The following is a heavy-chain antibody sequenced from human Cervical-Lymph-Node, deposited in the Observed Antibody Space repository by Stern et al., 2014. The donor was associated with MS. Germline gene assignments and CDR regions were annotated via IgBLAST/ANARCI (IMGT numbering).Heavy chain of an antibody. CDR3: AREGDYTSFDY. Sequence: EVQLLESGGGLVQPGGSLRLSCAASGFTFSSYDMHWVRQATGKGLEWVSAIGTAGDTYYPGSVKGRFTISRENAKNSLYLQMNSLRAGDTAVYYCAREGDYTSFDYWGQGTLVTVSS. J-gene: IGHJ4*02. CDR2: IGTAGDT. V-gene: IGHV3-13*01. CDR1: GFTFSSYD. D-gene: IGHD4-17*01.